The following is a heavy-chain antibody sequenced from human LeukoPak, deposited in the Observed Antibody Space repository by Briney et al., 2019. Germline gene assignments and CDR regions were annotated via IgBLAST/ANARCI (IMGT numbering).Heavy chain of an antibody. J-gene: IGHJ4*02. Sequence: AGGSLRISCAAPGFTFSSYSMNWVRQGPGKGLEWVAFIRYDGSNKYYADSVKGRFTISRDNSKNTLYLQMNSLRAEDTAVYYCAKGDHLTVYDILTGFLLDYWGQGTLVTVSS. CDR3: AKGDHLTVYDILTGFLLDY. CDR1: GFTFSSYS. CDR2: IRYDGSNK. V-gene: IGHV3-30*02. D-gene: IGHD3-9*01.